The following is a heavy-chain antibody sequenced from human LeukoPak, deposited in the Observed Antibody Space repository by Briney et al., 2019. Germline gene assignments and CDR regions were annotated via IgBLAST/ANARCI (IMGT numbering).Heavy chain of an antibody. V-gene: IGHV1-18*01. CDR2: ISVYNGNS. CDR3: ARTDSGSPAYGLDV. CDR1: GYSFTSYG. J-gene: IGHJ6*02. Sequence: ASVKVSCKASGYSFTSYGISWVRQAPGQGLEWMGWISVYNGNSNYAQKLQGRVTLTSDTSTSTAYMELRSLRSDDTAVYYCARTDSGSPAYGLDVWGQGTTVTVSS. D-gene: IGHD3-10*01.